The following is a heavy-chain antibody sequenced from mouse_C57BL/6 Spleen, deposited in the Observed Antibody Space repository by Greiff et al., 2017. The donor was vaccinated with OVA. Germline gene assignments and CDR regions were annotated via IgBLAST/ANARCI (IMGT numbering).Heavy chain of an antibody. D-gene: IGHD1-1*01. V-gene: IGHV3-6*01. CDR3: ARGYYGSRDY. CDR1: GYSITSGYY. CDR2: ISYDGSN. J-gene: IGHJ2*01. Sequence: VQLQQSGPGLVKPSQSLSLTCSVTGYSITSGYYWNWIRQFPGNKLEWMGYISYDGSNNYNPSLKNRISITRDTSKNQFFLKLNSVTTEDTATYYCARGYYGSRDYWGQGTTLTVSS.